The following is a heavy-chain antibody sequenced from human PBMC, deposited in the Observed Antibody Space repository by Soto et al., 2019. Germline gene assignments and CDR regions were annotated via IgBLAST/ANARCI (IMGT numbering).Heavy chain of an antibody. CDR2: ISPYSGYT. D-gene: IGHD2-2*01. J-gene: IGHJ4*02. Sequence: SVKVSCKGFGYSFMKYGINWVRQAPGQGLEWVGWISPYSGYTHSAQKFHGRLTLTTDTAASTAYMELRILRSADTALYYCAREASVLIPAAQPSRFDSWGQGTLVTVSS. V-gene: IGHV1-18*01. CDR3: AREASVLIPAAQPSRFDS. CDR1: GYSFMKYG.